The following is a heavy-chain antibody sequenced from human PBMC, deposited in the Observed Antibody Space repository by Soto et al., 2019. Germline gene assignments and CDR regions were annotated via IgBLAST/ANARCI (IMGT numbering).Heavy chain of an antibody. D-gene: IGHD2-15*01. J-gene: IGHJ4*02. V-gene: IGHV4-4*02. CDR1: GGSISSSNW. CDR2: IYHSGST. Sequence: QAQLQESGPGLVQPSGTLSLTCAVSGGSISSSNWWSWVRQPPGKGLEWIGEIYHSGSTNYNPSLKSRVTISVDKSKNQFSLKLSSVTAADTAVYYCARDGQRGGKSWETDDYLGQGTLVTVSS. CDR3: ARDGQRGGKSWETDDY.